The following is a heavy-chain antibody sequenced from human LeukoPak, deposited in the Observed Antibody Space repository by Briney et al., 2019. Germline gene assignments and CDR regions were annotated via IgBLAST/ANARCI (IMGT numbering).Heavy chain of an antibody. V-gene: IGHV3-48*03. CDR3: ARDSYYYDSSGYYYDY. CDR1: GFTFSSYE. CDR2: ISSSGSTI. Sequence: GGSLRLSCAASGFTFSSYEVNWVRQAPGKGLEWVSYISSSGSTIYYADSVKGRFTISRDNAKNSLYLQMNSLRAEDTAVYYCARDSYYYDSSGYYYDYWGQGTLVTVSS. D-gene: IGHD3-22*01. J-gene: IGHJ4*02.